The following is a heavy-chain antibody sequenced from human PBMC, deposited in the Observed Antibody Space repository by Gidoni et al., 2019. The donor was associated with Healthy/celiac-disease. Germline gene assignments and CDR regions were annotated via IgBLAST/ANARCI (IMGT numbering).Heavy chain of an antibody. CDR3: ARGSGHRRLVVPAAIVDP. CDR2: ISSSSSTI. CDR1: GSTFSSYS. D-gene: IGHD2-2*02. Sequence: EVQLVESGGGLVQTGGSLRLPCAASGSTFSSYSMNWVRRGPGKGLEWVSYISSSSSTIYYADPVKGRFTISRDNAKNSLYLQMNSLRDEDTAVYYCARGSGHRRLVVPAAIVDPWGQGTLVTVSS. V-gene: IGHV3-48*02. J-gene: IGHJ5*02.